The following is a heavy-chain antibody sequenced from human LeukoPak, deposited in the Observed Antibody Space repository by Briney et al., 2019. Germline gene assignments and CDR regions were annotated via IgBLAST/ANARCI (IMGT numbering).Heavy chain of an antibody. CDR2: INSDGSST. Sequence: GGSLRLSCAASGFTFSSYWMHWVRQAPGKGLVWVSRINSDGSSTSYADSVKGRFTISRDNAKNTLYLQMNSLRAEDTAVYYCTTLTVTTGTDYWGQGTLVTVSS. J-gene: IGHJ4*02. CDR3: TTLTVTTGTDY. D-gene: IGHD4-11*01. CDR1: GFTFSSYW. V-gene: IGHV3-74*01.